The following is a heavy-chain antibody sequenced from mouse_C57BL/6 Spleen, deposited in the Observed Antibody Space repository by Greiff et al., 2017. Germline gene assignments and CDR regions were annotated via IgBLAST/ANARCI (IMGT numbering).Heavy chain of an antibody. D-gene: IGHD2-4*01. J-gene: IGHJ2*01. V-gene: IGHV1-76*01. CDR1: GYTFTDYY. CDR2: IYPGSGNT. CDR3: ARSGDYAIDY. Sequence: QVQLQQSGAELVRPGASVKLSCKASGYTFTDYYINWVKQRPGQGLEWIARIYPGSGNTYYNEKFKGKATLTAEKSSSTAYMQLSSLTSEDSAVYFCARSGDYAIDYWGQGTTLTVSS.